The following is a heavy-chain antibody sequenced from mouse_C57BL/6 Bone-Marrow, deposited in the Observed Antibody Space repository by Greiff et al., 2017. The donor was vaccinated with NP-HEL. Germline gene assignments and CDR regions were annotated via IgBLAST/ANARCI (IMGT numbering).Heavy chain of an antibody. Sequence: VQLQQSGGGLVKPGGSLKLSCAASGFTFSDYGMHWVRQAPEKGLEWVAYISSGSSTIYYADTVKGRFTISRDNAKNTLFLQMTSLRSEDTAMYYCAKLGKGAWFAYWGQGTLVTVSA. CDR2: ISSGSSTI. J-gene: IGHJ3*01. V-gene: IGHV5-17*01. D-gene: IGHD4-1*01. CDR3: AKLGKGAWFAY. CDR1: GFTFSDYG.